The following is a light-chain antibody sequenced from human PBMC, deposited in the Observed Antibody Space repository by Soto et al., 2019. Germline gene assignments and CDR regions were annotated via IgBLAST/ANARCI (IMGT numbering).Light chain of an antibody. V-gene: IGKV1-5*03. CDR1: QSISSW. Sequence: DIQMTQSPSTLSASVGDRVTITCRASQSISSWLAWYQQKPGKAPKLLIYKASSLESGVPSRFSGSGSGTEFTLTISSRQQDDFATYYCQQYNSYWTFDQGTKVEIK. J-gene: IGKJ1*01. CDR2: KAS. CDR3: QQYNSYWT.